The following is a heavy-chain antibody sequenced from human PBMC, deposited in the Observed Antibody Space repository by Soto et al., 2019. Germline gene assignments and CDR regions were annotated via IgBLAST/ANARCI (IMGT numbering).Heavy chain of an antibody. Sequence: QVQLVESGGCVVQPGRSLRLSCAASGFTFSNYALHGVRQAPGKGLEWVAVISDDGSNKYYADSVKGRFAISRDNSTNTLYVQMNSLRDEDTAVYYCARDRFASSWSYFNYWGQETPVSVSS. CDR3: ARDRFASSWSYFNY. J-gene: IGHJ4*02. CDR1: GFTFSNYA. CDR2: ISDDGSNK. V-gene: IGHV3-30*09. D-gene: IGHD6-13*01.